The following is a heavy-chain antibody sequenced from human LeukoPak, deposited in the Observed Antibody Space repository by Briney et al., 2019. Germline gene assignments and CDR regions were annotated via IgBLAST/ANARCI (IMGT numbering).Heavy chain of an antibody. J-gene: IGHJ6*04. Sequence: PGGSLRLSCAASGFTFSRFRMTWVRQVPGKGLEWVANINEDGSEKYYADSVKGRFTISRDNAKNSLYLQMNSLRAEDTAVYYCAELGITMIGGVWGKGTTVTISS. CDR3: AELGITMIGGV. V-gene: IGHV3-7*01. D-gene: IGHD3-10*02. CDR2: INEDGSEK. CDR1: GFTFSRFR.